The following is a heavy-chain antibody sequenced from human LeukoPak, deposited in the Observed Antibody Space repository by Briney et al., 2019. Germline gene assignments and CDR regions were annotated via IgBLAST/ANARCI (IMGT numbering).Heavy chain of an antibody. CDR2: IYTGGST. J-gene: IGHJ4*02. D-gene: IGHD4-23*01. CDR1: GGSISNYY. CDR3: TRWYGGHGFDY. V-gene: IGHV4-4*07. Sequence: PSETLSLTCTVSGGSISNYYWSWIRQPAGKGLEWIGRIYTGGSTNYNPSLKSRVTMSVDTSKNQFSLKLSSVTAADTAIYYCTRWYGGHGFDYWGQGTLVTVSS.